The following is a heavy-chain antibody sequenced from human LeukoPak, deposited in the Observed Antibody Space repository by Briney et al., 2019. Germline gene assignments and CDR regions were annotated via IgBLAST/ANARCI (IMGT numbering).Heavy chain of an antibody. CDR1: GYTFTNYY. D-gene: IGHD3-3*01. Sequence: ASVKVSCKASGYTFTNYYMHWVRQAPGQGFEWMGVINPNGGSTRFAQKFQGRVTMTRDTSTSTVYMELSSLRSEDTAVYYCARDEPSYYDFWSGYTPHFDYWGQGTLVTVSS. CDR3: ARDEPSYYDFWSGYTPHFDY. J-gene: IGHJ4*02. V-gene: IGHV1-46*01. CDR2: INPNGGST.